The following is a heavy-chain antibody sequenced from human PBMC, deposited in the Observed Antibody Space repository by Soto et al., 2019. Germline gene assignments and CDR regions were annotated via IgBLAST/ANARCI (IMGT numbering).Heavy chain of an antibody. Sequence: GGSLRLSCAASGFTFSSYAMSWVRQAPGKGLEWVSAISGSGGSTYYADSVKGRFTISRDNSKNTLYLQMNSLRAEDTAVYYCAKSLDYGDYGGYMDVWGKGTTVTVSS. V-gene: IGHV3-23*01. CDR3: AKSLDYGDYGGYMDV. D-gene: IGHD4-17*01. J-gene: IGHJ6*03. CDR2: ISGSGGST. CDR1: GFTFSSYA.